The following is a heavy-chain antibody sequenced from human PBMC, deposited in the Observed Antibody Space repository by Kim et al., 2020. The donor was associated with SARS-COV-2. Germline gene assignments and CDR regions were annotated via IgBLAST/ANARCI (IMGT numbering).Heavy chain of an antibody. V-gene: IGHV4-59*01. CDR1: GGSISSYY. CDR3: ARGSGIAAAGTRPHDY. D-gene: IGHD6-13*01. J-gene: IGHJ4*02. Sequence: SETLSLTCTVSGGSISSYYWSWIRQPPGKGLEWIGYIYYSGSTNYNPSLKSRVTISVDTSKNQFSLKLSSVTAADTAVYYWARGSGIAAAGTRPHDYWGQGTLVTVSS. CDR2: IYYSGST.